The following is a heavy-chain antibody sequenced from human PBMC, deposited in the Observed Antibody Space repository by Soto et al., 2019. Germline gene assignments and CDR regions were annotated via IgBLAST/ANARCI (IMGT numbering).Heavy chain of an antibody. V-gene: IGHV3-23*01. Sequence: GGSLRLSCAASGITISNYPMSWVRQAPGKGLDWVSGISGSGDRTYYGDSAKGRFTISKDISKNSLSLQLDSLGVEDTAVYFFVKDDGGYPSTAPLWGRGTLVTVSS. CDR1: GITISNYP. CDR3: VKDDGGYPSTAPL. D-gene: IGHD3-22*01. CDR2: ISGSGDRT. J-gene: IGHJ4*02.